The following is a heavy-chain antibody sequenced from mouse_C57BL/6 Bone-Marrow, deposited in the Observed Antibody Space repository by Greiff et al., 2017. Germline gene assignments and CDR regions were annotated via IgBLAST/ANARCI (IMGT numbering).Heavy chain of an antibody. CDR3: ARIYGNYGGWFAY. D-gene: IGHD2-1*01. CDR1: GFSLTSYG. V-gene: IGHV2-2*01. Sequence: VKLVESGPGLVQPSQSLSITCTVSGFSLTSYGVHWVRQSPGKGLEWLGVIWSGGSTDYNAAFISRLSISKDNSKSQVFFKMNSLQADDTAIYYCARIYGNYGGWFAYWGQGTLVTVSA. J-gene: IGHJ3*01. CDR2: IWSGGST.